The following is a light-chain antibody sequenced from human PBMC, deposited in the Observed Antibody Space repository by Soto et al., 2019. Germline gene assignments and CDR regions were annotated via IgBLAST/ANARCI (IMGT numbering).Light chain of an antibody. V-gene: IGLV1-44*01. CDR1: ESNIGNNA. CDR2: NYS. J-gene: IGLJ2*01. Sequence: QSVLIQPPSTSATPGQRVTFSCSGSESNIGNNAVNWYQHLPGAAPKLVIYNYSQRPPGVPDRFSGSRSGTSASLAISGLQSEDEGVYYCATWDDRVSGQVFGGGTKLTVL. CDR3: ATWDDRVSGQV.